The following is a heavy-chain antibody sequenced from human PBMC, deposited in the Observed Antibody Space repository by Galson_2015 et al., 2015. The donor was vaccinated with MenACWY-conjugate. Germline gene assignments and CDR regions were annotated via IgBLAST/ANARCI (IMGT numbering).Heavy chain of an antibody. D-gene: IGHD4-23*01. V-gene: IGHV4-39*01. CDR1: GGSISSSSYF. CDR2: ISYSGTT. Sequence: SLTCTVSGGSISSSSYFWGWIRQPPGKGLGWIGTISYSGTTHYTPSFNNRVTASANTSKNHFSLNVNSVTAADTALYYCARRSARLTLGAFDIWGQGTMVTVSS. J-gene: IGHJ3*02. CDR3: ARRSARLTLGAFDI.